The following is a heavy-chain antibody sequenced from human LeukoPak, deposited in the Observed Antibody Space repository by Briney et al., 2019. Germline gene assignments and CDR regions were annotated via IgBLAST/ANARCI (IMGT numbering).Heavy chain of an antibody. Sequence: ASVKVSCKASGYTFTGYDINWVRQATGQGLEWMGWMNPNSGNTGYAQKFQGRVTMTTDTSTSTAYMELRSLRSDDTAVYYCARVLDGSGAMDVWGKGTTVTVSS. CDR2: MNPNSGNT. CDR1: GYTFTGYD. CDR3: ARVLDGSGAMDV. J-gene: IGHJ6*03. V-gene: IGHV1-8*01. D-gene: IGHD3-10*01.